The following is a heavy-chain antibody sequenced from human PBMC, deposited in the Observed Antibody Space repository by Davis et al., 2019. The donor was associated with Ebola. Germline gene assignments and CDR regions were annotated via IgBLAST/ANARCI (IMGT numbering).Heavy chain of an antibody. CDR3: ARDVGIVVVPAVVYYYYGMDV. J-gene: IGHJ6*02. D-gene: IGHD2-2*01. CDR1: GFTFSSYG. V-gene: IGHV3-30*19. Sequence: GESLKISCAASGFTFSSYGMHWVRQAPGKGLEWVAVISYDGSNKYYADSVKGRFTISRDNSKNTLYLQMNSLRAEDTAVYYCARDVGIVVVPAVVYYYYGMDVWGQGTTVTVSS. CDR2: ISYDGSNK.